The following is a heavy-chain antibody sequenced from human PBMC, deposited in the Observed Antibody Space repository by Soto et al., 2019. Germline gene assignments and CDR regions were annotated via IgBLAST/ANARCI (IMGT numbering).Heavy chain of an antibody. V-gene: IGHV1-2*02. D-gene: IGHD3-3*01. CDR1: GYTFTGYY. Sequence: QVQLVQSGAEVKKPGASVKVSCKASGYTFTGYYMHWVRQAPGQGLEWMGWINPNSGGTTYAQKFQGRVTMTRDTSISTAYMELSRLRSDDTAVYYCARGTYYDFWSALTPDAFDIWGQGTMVTVSS. CDR2: INPNSGGT. CDR3: ARGTYYDFWSALTPDAFDI. J-gene: IGHJ3*02.